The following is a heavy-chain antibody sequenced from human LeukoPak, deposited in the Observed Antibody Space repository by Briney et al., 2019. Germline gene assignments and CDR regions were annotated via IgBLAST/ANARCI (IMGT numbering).Heavy chain of an antibody. D-gene: IGHD2-2*01. V-gene: IGHV1-2*02. CDR1: GYTFTGYY. J-gene: IGHJ4*02. Sequence: ASVKLSCKASGYTFTGYYMHWVRQAPGHGLEWMGWINPNSGGTNYAQKFQGRVTMTRDTSISTAYMELSRLRSDDTAVYYCARDGGYCSSTSCPGDYWGQGTLVTVSS. CDR2: INPNSGGT. CDR3: ARDGGYCSSTSCPGDY.